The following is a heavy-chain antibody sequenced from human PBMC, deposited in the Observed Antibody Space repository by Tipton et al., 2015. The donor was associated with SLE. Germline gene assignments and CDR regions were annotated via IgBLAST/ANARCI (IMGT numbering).Heavy chain of an antibody. J-gene: IGHJ4*02. CDR3: ARDPKY. Sequence: LRLSCAASGFTFSTYAMNWVRQAPGKGLEWIGSMYFSGNTYYNPFLRSRVTIPADTSKNQFSLKLTSVTAADTAVYYCARDPKYWGQGTLVIVSS. V-gene: IGHV4-59*12. CDR1: GFTFSTYA. CDR2: MYFSGNT.